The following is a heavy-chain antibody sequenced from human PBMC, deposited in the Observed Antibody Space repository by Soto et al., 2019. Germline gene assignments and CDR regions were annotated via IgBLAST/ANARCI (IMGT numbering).Heavy chain of an antibody. CDR1: GGSVRGCSHY. V-gene: IGHV4-61*03. D-gene: IGHD6-19*01. J-gene: IGHJ1*01. CDR2: IASSAST. CDR3: ARGGNSSRRAVPGYCYH. Sequence: SENLSVTCSASGGSVRGCSHYWNWIRQTPGKGLEWMGYIASSASTNYSPALKNRVSISVDTSKTHVSLKLSSVNAADKDIYYCARGGNSSRRAVPGYCYHWGQCT.